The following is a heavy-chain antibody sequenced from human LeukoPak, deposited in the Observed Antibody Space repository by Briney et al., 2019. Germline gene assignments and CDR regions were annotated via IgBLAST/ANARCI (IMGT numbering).Heavy chain of an antibody. D-gene: IGHD4-11*01. J-gene: IGHJ4*02. V-gene: IGHV4-61*02. Sequence: SETLSLTCTVSGGSISSGSYYWSWIRQPAGKGLEGIGRIYTSGSTNYNPSLKSRVTMSVDTSKNQFSLKLSSVTAADTAVYYCAREDYRNSAPASFDYWGQGTLVTVSS. CDR2: IYTSGST. CDR1: GGSISSGSYY. CDR3: AREDYRNSAPASFDY.